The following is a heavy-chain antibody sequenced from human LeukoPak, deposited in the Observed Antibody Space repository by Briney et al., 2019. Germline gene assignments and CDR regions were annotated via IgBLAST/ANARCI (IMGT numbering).Heavy chain of an antibody. J-gene: IGHJ5*02. CDR2: INHSGST. CDR1: GGSFSGNY. Sequence: SETLSLTCAVYGGSFSGNYWSWVRQPPGKGLEWIGEINHSGSTNYNPSLRSRATISVETSKNQFSFKLSSVTAADTAVYYCARGRYYYDSIGSPGWFDPWGQGTLVTVSS. CDR3: ARGRYYYDSIGSPGWFDP. D-gene: IGHD3-22*01. V-gene: IGHV4-34*01.